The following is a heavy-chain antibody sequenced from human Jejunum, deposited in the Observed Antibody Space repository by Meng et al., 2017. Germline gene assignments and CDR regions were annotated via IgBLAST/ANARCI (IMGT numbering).Heavy chain of an antibody. J-gene: IGHJ3*01. D-gene: IGHD4-17*01. CDR2: IKGSGDGT. CDR1: GFSFRSFA. V-gene: IGHV3-23*01. CDR3: AKDPNGDYIGAFDS. Sequence: GGSLRLSCAASGFSFRSFAMCWVRQTPGKGLEWVSAIKGSGDGTMYADSVRGRFIISRDNSKNTLYLQMNSLRVEDTAVYYCAKDPNGDYIGAFDSWGQGAMVTVSS.